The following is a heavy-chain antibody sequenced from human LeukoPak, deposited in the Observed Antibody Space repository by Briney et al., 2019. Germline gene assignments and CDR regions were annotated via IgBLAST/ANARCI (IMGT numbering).Heavy chain of an antibody. CDR3: AKVILLDTAMVTVTYYYYYMDV. J-gene: IGHJ6*03. V-gene: IGHV3-30*02. CDR1: GFTFSSYG. CDR2: IRYDGSNK. Sequence: GGSLRLSCAASGFTFSSYGMHWVRQAPGKGLEWVAFIRYDGSNKYYADSVKGRFTISRDNSKNTLYLQMNSLRAEDTAVYYCAKVILLDTAMVTVTYYYYYMDVWGKGTTVTVSS. D-gene: IGHD5-18*01.